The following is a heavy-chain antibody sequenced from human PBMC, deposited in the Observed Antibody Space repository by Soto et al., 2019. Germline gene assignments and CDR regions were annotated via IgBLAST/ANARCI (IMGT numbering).Heavy chain of an antibody. CDR1: GGTFSSYA. CDR3: AFQGTRYYYYGMDV. CDR2: IIPIFGTA. Sequence: SVKVSCKASGGTFSSYAISWVRQAPGQGLEWMGGIIPIFGTANYAQKFQGRVTITADESTSTAYMELSSLRSEDTAVYYCAFQGTRYYYYGMDVWGQGTTVTVSS. J-gene: IGHJ6*02. V-gene: IGHV1-69*13.